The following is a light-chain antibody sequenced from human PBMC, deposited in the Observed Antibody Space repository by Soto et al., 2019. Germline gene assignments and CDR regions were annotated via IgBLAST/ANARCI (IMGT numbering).Light chain of an antibody. CDR3: NSYTTSQTGV. Sequence: QSALTQPASVSGSPGQSITISCTGTNNDVGMFKYVSWYQQYPDKAPKLLIYDVSVRPSGVSDRFSGSKSGNTASLTISGLQAEDEADYYCNSYTTSQTGVFGTGPKVTVL. CDR2: DVS. CDR1: NNDVGMFKY. V-gene: IGLV2-14*01. J-gene: IGLJ1*01.